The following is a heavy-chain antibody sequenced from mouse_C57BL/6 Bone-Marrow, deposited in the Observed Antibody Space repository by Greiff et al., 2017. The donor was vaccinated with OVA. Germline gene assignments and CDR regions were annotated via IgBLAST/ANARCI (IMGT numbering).Heavy chain of an antibody. J-gene: IGHJ4*01. CDR3: AISGYDYDGGDYAMDY. Sequence: VKLQESGAELARPGASVKLSCKASGYTFTSYGISWVKQRTGQGLEWIGEIYPRSGNTYYNEKFKGKATLTADKSSSTAYMELRSLTSEDSAVYFGAISGYDYDGGDYAMDYWGQGTSVTVSS. D-gene: IGHD2-4*01. CDR1: GYTFTSYG. V-gene: IGHV1-81*01. CDR2: IYPRSGNT.